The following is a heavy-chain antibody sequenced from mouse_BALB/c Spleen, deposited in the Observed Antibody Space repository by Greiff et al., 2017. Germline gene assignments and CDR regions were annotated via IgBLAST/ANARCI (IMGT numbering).Heavy chain of an antibody. CDR3: TRYGYDYYAMDY. V-gene: IGHV1S127*01. CDR2: IDPSDSYT. J-gene: IGHJ4*01. D-gene: IGHD2-2*01. Sequence: QVQLQQPGAELVKPGASVKMSCKASGYTFTSYWMHWVKQRPGQGLEWIGVIDPSDSYTSYNQKFKGKATLTVDTSSSTAYMQLSSLTSEDSAVYYCTRYGYDYYAMDYWGQGTPVTVSS. CDR1: GYTFTSYW.